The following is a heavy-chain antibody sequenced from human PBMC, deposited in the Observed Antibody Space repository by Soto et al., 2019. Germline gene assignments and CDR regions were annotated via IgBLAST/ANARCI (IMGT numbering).Heavy chain of an antibody. CDR2: ISGSGGST. D-gene: IGHD5-18*01. V-gene: IGHV3-23*01. Sequence: EVQLLESGGGLVQPGGSLRLSCAASGFTFSSYAMSWVRQAPGKGLEWVSAISGSGGSTYYADSVKGRFTISRDNSKNTLYLQMNSLRAEDTAVYYCAKDRRGIQLWFNVDGSYYYYGMDVWGQGTTVTVSS. CDR1: GFTFSSYA. CDR3: AKDRRGIQLWFNVDGSYYYYGMDV. J-gene: IGHJ6*02.